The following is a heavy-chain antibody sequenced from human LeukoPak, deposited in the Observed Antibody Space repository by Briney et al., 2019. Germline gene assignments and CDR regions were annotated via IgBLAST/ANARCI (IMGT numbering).Heavy chain of an antibody. CDR3: ARRGGVAAAGTGEFDF. CDR1: GFTFSSYA. V-gene: IGHV3-23*01. D-gene: IGHD6-13*01. Sequence: GGSLRLSCAASGFTFSSYAMSWVRQAPGKGLEWVSAISGSGGSTYYADSVKGRFTISRDNSKNTVYLQMNSLRAEDTAVYYCARRGGVAAAGTGEFDFWGQGTLVTVSS. CDR2: ISGSGGST. J-gene: IGHJ4*02.